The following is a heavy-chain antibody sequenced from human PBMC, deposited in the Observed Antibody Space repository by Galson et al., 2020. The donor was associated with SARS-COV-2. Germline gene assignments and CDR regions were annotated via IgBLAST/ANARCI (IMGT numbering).Heavy chain of an antibody. J-gene: IGHJ4*02. CDR3: AKGNGNGYNYLHS. V-gene: IGHV3-30*18. CDR1: GFIFTGYG. D-gene: IGHD5-12*01. CDR2: ISYDGRNK. Sequence: TGGSLRLSCAASGFIFTGYGMHWVRQAPGKGLEWVALISYDGRNKYYGDFVEGRFTISRDNSKNALYLQMNSLRAEDTALYYCAKGNGNGYNYLHSWGQGTQVTVSS.